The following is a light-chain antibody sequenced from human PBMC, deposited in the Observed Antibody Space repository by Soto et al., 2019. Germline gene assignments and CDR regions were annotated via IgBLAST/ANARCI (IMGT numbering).Light chain of an antibody. Sequence: EIVMTQSPATQSVSPGERATLSCRASQSVNSNLAWYQQKPGQAPRLLIYGASTRATGIPARFSGSGSGTEFTLTISSLQSEDFAVYYCQQYNNWGTFGQGTKVEIK. CDR1: QSVNSN. CDR2: GAS. CDR3: QQYNNWGT. J-gene: IGKJ1*01. V-gene: IGKV3-15*01.